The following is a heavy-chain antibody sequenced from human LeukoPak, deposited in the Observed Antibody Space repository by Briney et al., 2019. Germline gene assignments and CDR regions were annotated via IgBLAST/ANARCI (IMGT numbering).Heavy chain of an antibody. J-gene: IGHJ4*02. D-gene: IGHD3-22*01. CDR2: VSANSGNT. CDR1: GYTFTTYG. CDR3: ARDVAASVVADYFDY. V-gene: IGHV1-18*01. Sequence: ASVKVSCKASGYTFTTYGISWVRQAPGQGFEWMGWVSANSGNTKYAQKFQGRVTMTTDTSTSTAYMELRSLRSDDTAVYYCARDVAASVVADYFDYWGQGTLVTVSS.